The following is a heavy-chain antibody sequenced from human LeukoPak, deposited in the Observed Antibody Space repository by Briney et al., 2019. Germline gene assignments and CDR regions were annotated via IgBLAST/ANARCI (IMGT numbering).Heavy chain of an antibody. Sequence: GGSLRLSCAASGFTFSSYGMHRVRQAPGKGLEWVAVISYDGSNKYDADSVKGRFTISRDNSKNTLYLQMNSLRAEDTAVYYCAKGAAGTYYFDYWGQGTLVTVSS. V-gene: IGHV3-30*18. CDR2: ISYDGSNK. D-gene: IGHD3-10*01. J-gene: IGHJ4*02. CDR3: AKGAAGTYYFDY. CDR1: GFTFSSYG.